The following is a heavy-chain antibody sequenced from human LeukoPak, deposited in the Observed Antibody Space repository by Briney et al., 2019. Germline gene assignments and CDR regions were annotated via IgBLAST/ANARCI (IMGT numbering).Heavy chain of an antibody. J-gene: IGHJ6*03. CDR2: FDPEDGET. D-gene: IGHD3-9*01. CDR3: ATAHFDWGYMDV. CDR1: GYTLTELS. V-gene: IGHV1-24*01. Sequence: ASVKVSCKVSGYTLTELSMHWARQAPGKGLEWMGGFDPEDGETIYAQKFQGRVTMTEDTSTDTAYMELSSLRSEDTAVYYCATAHFDWGYMDVWGKGTTVTVSS.